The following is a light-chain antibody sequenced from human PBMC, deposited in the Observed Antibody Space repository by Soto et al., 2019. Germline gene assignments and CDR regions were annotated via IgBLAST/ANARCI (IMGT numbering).Light chain of an antibody. J-gene: IGKJ5*01. CDR1: QSVSSSY. Sequence: EIVLTQSPATLSLSPGERATLSCGASQSVSSSYLAWYQQKPGQAPRLLIYDASNRATGIPARFSGSGSGTDFTLTISSLEPEDFAVYYCQQRSTTFGQGTRLEIK. V-gene: IGKV3D-20*02. CDR2: DAS. CDR3: QQRSTT.